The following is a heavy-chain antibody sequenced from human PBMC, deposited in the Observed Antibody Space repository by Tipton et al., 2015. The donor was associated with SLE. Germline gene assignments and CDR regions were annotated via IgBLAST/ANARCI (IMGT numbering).Heavy chain of an antibody. CDR2: IYHSGTA. Sequence: TLSLTCTVSGGSISSSRYYWGWIRQPPGKGLEWIGSIYHSGTAYYNPSLKSRVTISVDTSKNQFSLKLSSVTAADTAVYYCAREDTDMGGRRLQHWGQGTLVTVSA. CDR3: AREDTDMGGRRLQH. CDR1: GGSISSSRYY. D-gene: IGHD5-18*01. V-gene: IGHV4-39*07. J-gene: IGHJ1*01.